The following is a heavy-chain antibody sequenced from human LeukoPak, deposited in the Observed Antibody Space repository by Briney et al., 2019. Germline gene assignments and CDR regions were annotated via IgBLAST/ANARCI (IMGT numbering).Heavy chain of an antibody. CDR1: GFTFSSYV. V-gene: IGHV3-23*01. CDR3: ARGGVEWFGELALDY. J-gene: IGHJ4*02. D-gene: IGHD3-10*01. Sequence: GGSLRLSCAASGFTFSSYVMSCVRQAPGKGLEWVSAISGSGGSTNYADSVKGRFTISRDNSKNTLYLQMNSLRAEATAVYYGARGGVEWFGELALDYWGQGTLVTVSS. CDR2: ISGSGGST.